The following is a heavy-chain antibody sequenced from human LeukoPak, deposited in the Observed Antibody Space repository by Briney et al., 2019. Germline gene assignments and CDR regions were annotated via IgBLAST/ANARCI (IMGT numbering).Heavy chain of an antibody. CDR1: GGSISSYY. J-gene: IGHJ5*02. CDR2: IYYTGST. D-gene: IGHD3-3*01. Sequence: SETLSLTCTVSGGSISSYYWSWIRQPPGKGLEWIGYIYYTGSTNYNPSLKSRVTISVDTSKNQFSLKLSSVTAADTAVYYCARASYDFWSGYSSGFWFDPWGQGTLVTVSS. CDR3: ARASYDFWSGYSSGFWFDP. V-gene: IGHV4-59*12.